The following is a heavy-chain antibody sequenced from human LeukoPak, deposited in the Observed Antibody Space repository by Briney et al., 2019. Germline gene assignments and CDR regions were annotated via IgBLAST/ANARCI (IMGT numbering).Heavy chain of an antibody. V-gene: IGHV3-23*01. Sequence: GGSLRLSCAASGFTFSSHGMNWVRQAPGKGLEWVSGIIPSGHTTYYADSVRGRFTISRDNSKNTLYLQMNSLRAEDTAVYYCAKEQAVAGIDYWGQGTLVTVSS. CDR3: AKEQAVAGIDY. CDR2: IIPSGHTT. J-gene: IGHJ4*02. CDR1: GFTFSSHG. D-gene: IGHD6-19*01.